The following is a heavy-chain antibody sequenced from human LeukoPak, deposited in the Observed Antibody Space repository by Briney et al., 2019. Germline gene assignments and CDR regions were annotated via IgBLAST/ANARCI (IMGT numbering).Heavy chain of an antibody. CDR2: ISGSAGST. CDR3: AKSNSGGWYLNYFDY. CDR1: GFTFSSFA. J-gene: IGHJ4*02. Sequence: PGGSLRLSCAASGFTFSSFAMTWVRQAPGKGLEWVSAISGSAGSTYYADSVKGRFTISRDNSKNTLYLQMNSLRAEDTAVYYCAKSNSGGWYLNYFDYWGQGTLVTVSS. D-gene: IGHD6-19*01. V-gene: IGHV3-23*01.